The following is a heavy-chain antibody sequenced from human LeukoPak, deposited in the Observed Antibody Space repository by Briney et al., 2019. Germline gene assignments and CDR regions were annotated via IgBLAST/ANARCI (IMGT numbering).Heavy chain of an antibody. J-gene: IGHJ4*02. Sequence: PGGSLRLSCAASGITFSSHTMNWVRQAPGKGLDWVSSISSSSSYIYYAGSVKGRFTISRDNAKNSLFLQMTSLRAEDTAVYYCARDRSRNYGYYFDFWGQGTLVSVSS. D-gene: IGHD4-11*01. CDR2: ISSSSSYI. V-gene: IGHV3-21*01. CDR1: GITFSSHT. CDR3: ARDRSRNYGYYFDF.